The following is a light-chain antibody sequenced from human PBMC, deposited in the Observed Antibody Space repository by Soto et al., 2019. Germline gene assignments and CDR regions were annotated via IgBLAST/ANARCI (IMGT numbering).Light chain of an antibody. CDR2: GAS. CDR3: QQYDSLPWT. J-gene: IGKJ1*01. CDR1: QSVSSND. V-gene: IGKV3-20*01. Sequence: EIVLTQSPGTLSLSPGERATLSCRASQSVSSNDLAWYQQKPGQTPRVLIYGASSRVTGIPDRFSGSGSGTIFTLNITRLEPEDFAVCYCQQYDSLPWTCGQGTKVEIK.